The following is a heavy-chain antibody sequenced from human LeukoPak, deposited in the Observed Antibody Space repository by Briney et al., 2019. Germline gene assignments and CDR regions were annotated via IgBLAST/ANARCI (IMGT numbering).Heavy chain of an antibody. CDR2: IYYSGTT. CDR3: ARLSRAETAVEYHYMDV. Sequence: SETLSLTCTVSGGSISSYYWNWIRQPPGKALEWIGYIYYSGTTNYNPSLKSRVTISVDTSKNQFSLKLSSVTAADTAVYYCARLSRAETAVEYHYMDVWGTGTTVTVSS. CDR1: GGSISSYY. J-gene: IGHJ6*03. D-gene: IGHD6-6*01. V-gene: IGHV4-59*01.